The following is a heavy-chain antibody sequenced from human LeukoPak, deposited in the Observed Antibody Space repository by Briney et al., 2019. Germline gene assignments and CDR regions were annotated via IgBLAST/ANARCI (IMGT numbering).Heavy chain of an antibody. CDR1: GFTFGDYA. CDR2: IRSKAYGGTT. D-gene: IGHD3-3*01. CDR3: TRVRPPPDFWSGYNIDY. J-gene: IGHJ4*02. V-gene: IGHV3-49*04. Sequence: GGSLRLSCTASGFTFGDYAMSWVRQAPGKGLEWVGFIRSKAYGGTTEYAASVKGRFTISREDSKSIAYQQMNSLKTEDTAVYYCTRVRPPPDFWSGYNIDYWRQGTLVTVSS.